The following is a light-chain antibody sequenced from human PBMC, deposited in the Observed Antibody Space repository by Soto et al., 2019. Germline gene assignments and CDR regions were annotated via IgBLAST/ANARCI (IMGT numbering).Light chain of an antibody. CDR1: QSISSY. CDR3: QQYNNWPPEST. Sequence: DIQMTQSPSSLSASVGDRVTITCRASQSISSYLNWYQQKPGKAPNLLIYGVSTLHSGVPSRFSGTGSGTDFTLTISSLQSEDFAVYYCQQYNNWPPESTFGGRTKADVK. J-gene: IGKJ4*01. CDR2: GVS. V-gene: IGKV1-39*01.